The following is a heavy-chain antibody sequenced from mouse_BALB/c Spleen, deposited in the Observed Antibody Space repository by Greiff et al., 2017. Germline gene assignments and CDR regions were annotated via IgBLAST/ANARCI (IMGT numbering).Heavy chain of an antibody. J-gene: IGHJ2*01. CDR1: GYTFTSYY. V-gene: IGHV1S81*02. CDR2: INPSYGGT. CDR3: TTMITTAFDY. Sequence: QVQLQQSGAELVKPGASVKLSCKASGYTFTSYYMYWVKQRPGQGLEWIGEINPSYGGTNFNEKFKSKATLTVDKSSSTAYMQLSSLTSEDSAVYYCTTMITTAFDYWGQGTTLTVSS. D-gene: IGHD2-4*01.